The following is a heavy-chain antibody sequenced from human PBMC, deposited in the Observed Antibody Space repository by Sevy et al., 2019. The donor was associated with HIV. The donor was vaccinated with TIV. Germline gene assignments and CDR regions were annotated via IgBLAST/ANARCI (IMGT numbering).Heavy chain of an antibody. CDR2: FDPEDGET. CDR3: ATAREYYEDNSGYFEY. V-gene: IGHV1-24*01. J-gene: IGHJ4*02. CDR1: GHTLTEIS. D-gene: IGHD3-22*01. Sequence: ASVKVSCKVSGHTLTEISMHWVRQTPGRGLEWMGRFDPEDGETIYAQKFQGRITMTEDTSTDTAYLELSSLRSEDTAVYYCATAREYYEDNSGYFEYWGPGTLVTVSS.